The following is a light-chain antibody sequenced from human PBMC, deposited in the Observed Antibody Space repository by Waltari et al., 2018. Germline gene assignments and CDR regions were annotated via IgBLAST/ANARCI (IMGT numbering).Light chain of an antibody. CDR1: GSDVGGYDY. Sequence: QSALTQPASVSGSPGQAIIISCTGTGSDVGGYDYVSWYQQYPGKAPRLIIYDVYNRPSGASTRLSGSKSANTASLTISGLQAEDESVYYCSSYTSSGVVFGGGTKLTVL. V-gene: IGLV2-14*01. J-gene: IGLJ2*01. CDR3: SSYTSSGVV. CDR2: DVY.